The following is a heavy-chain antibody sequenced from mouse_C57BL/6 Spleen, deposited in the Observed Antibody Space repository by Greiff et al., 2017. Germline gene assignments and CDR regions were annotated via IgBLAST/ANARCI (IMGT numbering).Heavy chain of an antibody. V-gene: IGHV1-7*01. Sequence: QVQLQQSGAELAKPGASVKLSCKASGYTFTSYWMHWVKQRPGQGLEWIGYINPSSGYTKYNQKFKDKATLTADKSSSTAYMQLSSLTYEDSAVYYCARPYSNLSWYFDVWGTGTTVTVSS. CDR3: ARPYSNLSWYFDV. CDR2: INPSSGYT. J-gene: IGHJ1*03. D-gene: IGHD2-5*01. CDR1: GYTFTSYW.